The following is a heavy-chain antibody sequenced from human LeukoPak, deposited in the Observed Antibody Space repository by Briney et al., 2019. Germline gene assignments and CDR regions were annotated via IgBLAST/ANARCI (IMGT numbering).Heavy chain of an antibody. J-gene: IGHJ2*01. CDR3: ARGSVGIYWYFDL. Sequence: ASVKVSCKASGYTFSGYYMRWVRQAPGQGLEWMGWINPNSGATNYAQKFQGRVTMTRDTSMSTAYMELRRLKSDDTGVYYCARGSVGIYWYFDLWGRGTLVSVS. V-gene: IGHV1-2*02. CDR1: GYTFSGYY. CDR2: INPNSGAT. D-gene: IGHD2-2*01.